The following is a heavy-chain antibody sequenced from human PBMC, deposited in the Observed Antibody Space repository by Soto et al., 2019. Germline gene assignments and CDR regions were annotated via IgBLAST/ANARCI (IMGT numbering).Heavy chain of an antibody. D-gene: IGHD5-18*01. CDR2: ISASSSI. CDR3: ARDDGGYRYGRRQYHFDS. V-gene: IGHV3-21*01. CDR1: GFPFSSYN. Sequence: EVQLVESGGGLVKPGGSLSLSCAASGFPFSSYNMNWARQAPGKGLEWFASISASSSIYYADSMKGRFTISRDNAKNSLYLHMNDLRAEDTAVYYCARDDGGYRYGRRQYHFDSWGQGTLVTVSS. J-gene: IGHJ4*02.